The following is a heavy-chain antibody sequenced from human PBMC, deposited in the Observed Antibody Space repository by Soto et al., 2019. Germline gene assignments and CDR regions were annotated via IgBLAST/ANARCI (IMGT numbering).Heavy chain of an antibody. CDR2: IWYDGSNK. CDR3: ARASATGTEFDY. V-gene: IGHV3-33*01. D-gene: IGHD7-27*01. J-gene: IGHJ4*02. CDR1: GFTFSSYG. Sequence: GGSLRLSCAASGFTFSSYGMHWVRQAPGKGLEWVAVIWYDGSNKYYADSVKGRFTISRDNSKNTLYLQMNSLRAEDTAVYYCARASATGTEFDYWGQGTLVTVSS.